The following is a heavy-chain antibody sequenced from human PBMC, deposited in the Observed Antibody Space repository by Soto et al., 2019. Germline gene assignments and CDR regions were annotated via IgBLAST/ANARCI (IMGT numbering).Heavy chain of an antibody. J-gene: IGHJ6*03. CDR3: AGTTSHQWYYMDV. V-gene: IGHV6-1*01. D-gene: IGHD1-7*01. Sequence: QVPLQESGPGLVKPSQTLSLTCAISGDSVSSNSAAWNWIRLSPSRGLEWLARTYYRSRWYNDYAVSVSSRITVNPDTSKNQFSLQLTSVTPEDTAVYYCAGTTSHQWYYMDVWGKGTTVTVSS. CDR2: TYYRSRWYN. CDR1: GDSVSSNSAA.